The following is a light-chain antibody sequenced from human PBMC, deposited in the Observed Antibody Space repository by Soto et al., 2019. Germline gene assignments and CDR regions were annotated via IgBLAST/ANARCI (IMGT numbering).Light chain of an antibody. Sequence: DIQLTQSPSFLSASVGDRVTITCRASQDISDYLAWYQQKPGKAPKLLIYGASTLQSGVPSRFSGSGSGTEFTLTISSLQPEDFATYYCQQLNSYPSFGPGTKVDIK. CDR3: QQLNSYPS. CDR2: GAS. J-gene: IGKJ3*01. CDR1: QDISDY. V-gene: IGKV1-9*01.